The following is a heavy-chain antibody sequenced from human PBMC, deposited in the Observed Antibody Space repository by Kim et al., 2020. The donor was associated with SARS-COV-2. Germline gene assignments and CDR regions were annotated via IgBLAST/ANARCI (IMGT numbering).Heavy chain of an antibody. CDR3: AKSFSGSYFGDDY. Sequence: GGSLRLSCAASGITFNTYGMHWVRQAPGKGLEWVAVILYDGSNKYYADSVKGRFTISRDNSKNTLYLQMNSLRIEDTAVYYCAKSFSGSYFGDDYWGQGTLVTVSS. CDR2: ILYDGSNK. CDR1: GITFNTYG. D-gene: IGHD1-26*01. V-gene: IGHV3-30*18. J-gene: IGHJ4*02.